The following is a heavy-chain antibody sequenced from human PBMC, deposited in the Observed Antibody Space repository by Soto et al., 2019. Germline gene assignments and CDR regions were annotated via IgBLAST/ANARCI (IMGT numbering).Heavy chain of an antibody. CDR2: ISGSGGST. V-gene: IGHV3-23*01. CDR3: ERNDFWRGYDYYYGMDV. CDR1: GFTFSSYA. D-gene: IGHD3-3*01. Sequence: EVQLLESGGGLVQPGGSLRLSCAASGFTFSSYAMSWVRQAPGKGLEWVSAISGSGGSTYYADSVKGRFTNSRDNSKNTLYLQMNSLRAEDTAVYYCERNDFWRGYDYYYGMDVWGQGTTVTVSS. J-gene: IGHJ6*02.